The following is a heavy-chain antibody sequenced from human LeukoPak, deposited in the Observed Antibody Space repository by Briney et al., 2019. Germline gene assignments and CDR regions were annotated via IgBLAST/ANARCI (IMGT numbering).Heavy chain of an antibody. J-gene: IGHJ4*02. Sequence: SETLSLTCAVYGGSFSGYYWSWIRQPPGKGLELIGEINHSGSTNYNPSLKSRVTISVDTSKNQFSLKLSSVTAADTAVYYCARGVPAALYYFDYWGQGTLVTVSS. CDR2: INHSGST. CDR3: ARGVPAALYYFDY. V-gene: IGHV4-34*01. CDR1: GGSFSGYY. D-gene: IGHD2-2*01.